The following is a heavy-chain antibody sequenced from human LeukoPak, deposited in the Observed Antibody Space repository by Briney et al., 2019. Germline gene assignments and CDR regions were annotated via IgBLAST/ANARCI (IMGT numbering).Heavy chain of an antibody. D-gene: IGHD3-10*01. J-gene: IGHJ5*02. V-gene: IGHV4-34*01. CDR2: INHSGST. CDR1: GGSFSGYY. Sequence: SETLSLTCAVYGGSFSGYYWSWIRQPPGKGLEWIGEINHSGSTNYNPSLKSRVTISVDTSKNQFSLKLSSVTAADTAVYYCARRAPSSYYYGSGSLNWFDPWGQGTLVTVSS. CDR3: ARRAPSSYYYGSGSLNWFDP.